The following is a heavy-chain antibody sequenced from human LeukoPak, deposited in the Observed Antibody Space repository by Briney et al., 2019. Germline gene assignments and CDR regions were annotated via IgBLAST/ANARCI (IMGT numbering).Heavy chain of an antibody. J-gene: IGHJ3*02. D-gene: IGHD6-6*01. CDR3: AREYSSSSGRAFDI. Sequence: GGSLRLSCAASGFSVSNNYMNWVRQAPGKGLEWVSYISSSSTAIYYADSVKGRFTISRDNAKNSLSLQMNSLRAEDTAVYYCAREYSSSSGRAFDIWGQGTMVTVSS. CDR2: ISSSSTAI. V-gene: IGHV3-48*01. CDR1: GFSVSNNY.